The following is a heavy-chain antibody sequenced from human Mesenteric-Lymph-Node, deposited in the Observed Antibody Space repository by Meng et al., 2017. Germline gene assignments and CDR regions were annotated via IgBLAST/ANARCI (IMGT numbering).Heavy chain of an antibody. CDR2: ILYDGSNK. D-gene: IGHD3-10*01. J-gene: IGHJ4*02. CDR1: GFTFASYA. Sequence: VQLLESGGDLVQPGGSLRLSCAASGFTFASYAMHWVRQAPGKGLEWVAVILYDGSNKFYADSVKGRFTISRDNSRNTLYLQMNSLRPEDTAVYYCFWLGESHNWGQGALVTVSS. CDR3: FWLGESHN. V-gene: IGHV3-30*03.